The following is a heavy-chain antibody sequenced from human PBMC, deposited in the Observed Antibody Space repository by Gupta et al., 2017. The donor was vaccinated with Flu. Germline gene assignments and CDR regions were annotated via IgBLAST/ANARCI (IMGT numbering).Heavy chain of an antibody. Sequence: QVQLVQSGAEVKKPGASVKVSCKASGYTLTSYYMHWVRQAPGQGLEWMGIINPSGGSTSYAQKFQGRVTMTRDTSTSTVYMELSSLRSEDTAVYYCARGPYYYDSSGPGFDYWGQGTLVTVSS. J-gene: IGHJ4*02. D-gene: IGHD3-22*01. CDR2: INPSGGST. CDR1: GYTLTSYY. V-gene: IGHV1-46*01. CDR3: ARGPYYYDSSGPGFDY.